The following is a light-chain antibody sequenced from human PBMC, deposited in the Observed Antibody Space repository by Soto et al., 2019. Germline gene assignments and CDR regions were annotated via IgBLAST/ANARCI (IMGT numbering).Light chain of an antibody. V-gene: IGLV1-44*01. Sequence: QSALTQPPSASGTPGQRVTISCSGGISNIGSNTVNWYQQLPGAAPKLLISTNNLRPSGVPDRFSGAKSGTSASLVISGLQSEDEASYFCAAWDDSLNGWIFGGGTKVTVL. CDR1: ISNIGSNT. CDR3: AAWDDSLNGWI. J-gene: IGLJ2*01. CDR2: TNN.